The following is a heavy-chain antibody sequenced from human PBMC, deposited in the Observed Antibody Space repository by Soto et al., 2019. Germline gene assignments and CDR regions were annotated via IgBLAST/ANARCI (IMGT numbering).Heavy chain of an antibody. CDR2: ISGNGGT. J-gene: IGHJ4*02. V-gene: IGHV3-23*01. Sequence: PGGSLRLSCAASGFTFSIYAISWVRQIPGKGLEWVSTISGNGGTSYADFVRGRFTISRDNSENTLYLQMNSLRVDDTAIYYCAKDAPGSGWLSDYWGQGTLVTVSS. CDR3: AKDAPGSGWLSDY. CDR1: GFTFSIYA. D-gene: IGHD3-22*01.